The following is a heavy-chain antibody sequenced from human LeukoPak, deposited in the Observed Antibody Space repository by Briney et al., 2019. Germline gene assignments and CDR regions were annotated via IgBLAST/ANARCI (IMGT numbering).Heavy chain of an antibody. CDR3: ARTLSGFDY. J-gene: IGHJ4*02. Sequence: YWSWIRQPPGKGLEWMGIIYPGDSDTRYSPSFQGQVTISADKSISTAYLQWSSLKASDTAMYYCARTLSGFDYWGQGTLVTVSS. CDR2: IYPGDSDT. V-gene: IGHV5-51*01. D-gene: IGHD3-3*01. CDR1: YW.